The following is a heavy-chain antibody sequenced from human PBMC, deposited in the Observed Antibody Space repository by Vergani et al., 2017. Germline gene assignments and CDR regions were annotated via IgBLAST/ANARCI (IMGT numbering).Heavy chain of an antibody. J-gene: IGHJ6*03. CDR1: GGSISSYY. Sequence: QVQLQESGPGLVKPSETLSLTCTVSGGSISSYYWSWIRQPPGKGLEWIGYSYYSGSTNYNPSLKSRVTISVDTSKNQFSLKLSSVTAADTAVYYCARGRGWNYRGGYMDVWGKGTTVTVSS. D-gene: IGHD1-7*01. CDR3: ARGRGWNYRGGYMDV. V-gene: IGHV4-59*01. CDR2: SYYSGST.